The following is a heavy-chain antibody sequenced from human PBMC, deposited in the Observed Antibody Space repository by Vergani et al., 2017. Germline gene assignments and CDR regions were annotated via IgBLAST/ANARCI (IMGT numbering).Heavy chain of an antibody. CDR1: GGTFSSYA. Sequence: QVQLVQSGAEVKKPGSSVKVSCKASGGTFSSYAISLVRQAPGQGLEWMGGFDPEDGETIYAQKFQGRVTMTEDTSTDTAYMELSSLRSEDTAVYYCATAGYCSSTSCHNFDYWGQGTLVTVSS. V-gene: IGHV1-24*01. CDR2: FDPEDGET. J-gene: IGHJ4*02. D-gene: IGHD2-2*02. CDR3: ATAGYCSSTSCHNFDY.